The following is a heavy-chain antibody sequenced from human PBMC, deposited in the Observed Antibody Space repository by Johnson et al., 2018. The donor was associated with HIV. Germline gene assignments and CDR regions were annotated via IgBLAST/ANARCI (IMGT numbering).Heavy chain of an antibody. J-gene: IGHJ3*01. CDR3: ARGLDYYDYSCLRSAAFDL. CDR1: GFTFGGEW. V-gene: IGHV3-74*01. D-gene: IGHD3-22*01. Sequence: VQLVESGGGLVQPGGSLRLSCVASGFTFGGEWMHWVRQAPGKGQVWVSRIKTDGSHAAYAASVRGRFTISGDNAKSTLYLQMNSLRAEDTAVYFCARGLDYYDYSCLRSAAFDLWGQGTMVTVSP. CDR2: IKTDGSHA.